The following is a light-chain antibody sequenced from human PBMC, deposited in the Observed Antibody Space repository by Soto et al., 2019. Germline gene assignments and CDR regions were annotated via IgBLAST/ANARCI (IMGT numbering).Light chain of an antibody. CDR3: QQCNTFWT. CDR1: QTINNW. CDR2: DVS. V-gene: IGKV1-5*01. J-gene: IGKJ1*01. Sequence: DIQMTQSPSSVSASVGDTVTITCRASQTINNWLAWYQQKPGKAPKLLIYDVSTLGSGVPSRFSGSGSGTYFTLTISGLQPDDFGTYYCQQCNTFWTFGQGTKVDIK.